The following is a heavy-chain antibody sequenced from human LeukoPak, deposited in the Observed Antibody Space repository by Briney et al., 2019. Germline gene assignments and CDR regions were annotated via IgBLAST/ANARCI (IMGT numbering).Heavy chain of an antibody. D-gene: IGHD5-18*01. CDR1: GFTVSINH. CDR2: IYTDDNT. Sequence: GGSLRLSCTASGFTVSINHMSWVRQATGKGLECVSVIYTDDNTYYADSVKGRFIISRDNSKNTLYLQMNSLRAEDTAVYYCVRDWVDTSLMKGTYYYYYYGMDVWGQGTTVTVSS. V-gene: IGHV3-66*01. CDR3: VRDWVDTSLMKGTYYYYYYGMDV. J-gene: IGHJ6*02.